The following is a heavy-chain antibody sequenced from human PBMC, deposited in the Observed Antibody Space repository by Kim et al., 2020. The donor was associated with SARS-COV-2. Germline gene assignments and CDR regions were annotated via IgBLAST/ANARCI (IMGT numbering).Heavy chain of an antibody. CDR1: GYTFTGYY. CDR3: ARGTEVDYYDSSGYYTS. J-gene: IGHJ5*02. V-gene: IGHV1-2*06. D-gene: IGHD3-22*01. CDR2: INPNTGGT. Sequence: ASVKVSCKASGYTFTGYYMHWVRQAPGQGLEWMGRINPNTGGTHYAQKFQGRVTMTRDTSISTAYMELSRLRSDDTAVYYCARGTEVDYYDSSGYYTSWGQGTLVTVSS.